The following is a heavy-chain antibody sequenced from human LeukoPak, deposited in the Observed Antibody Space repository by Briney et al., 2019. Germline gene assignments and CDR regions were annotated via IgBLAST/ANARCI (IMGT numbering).Heavy chain of an antibody. D-gene: IGHD1-26*01. J-gene: IGHJ3*01. CDR1: GGTISNYV. Sequence: SVKVSCKAAGGTISNYVISWVRQAPGQGLEWMGGIIPIFTTANYAQKFQGRVTITADEPTSTAYMGLSSLRSEDTAVYYCARGPQVGAFDLWGQGTMVTVSS. V-gene: IGHV1-69*13. CDR2: IIPIFTTA. CDR3: ARGPQVGAFDL.